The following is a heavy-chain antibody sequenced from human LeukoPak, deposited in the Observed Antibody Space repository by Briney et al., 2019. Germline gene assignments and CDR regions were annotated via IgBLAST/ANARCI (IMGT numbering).Heavy chain of an antibody. J-gene: IGHJ4*02. D-gene: IGHD1-26*01. CDR3: ARRRVGATTHFDY. Sequence: PSETPSLTCAVYGGSFSGYYWSWIRQPPGKGLEWIGEINHSGSTNYNPSLKSRVTISVDTSKNQFSLKLSSVTAADTAVYYCARRRVGATTHFDYWGQGTLVTVSS. V-gene: IGHV4-34*01. CDR2: INHSGST. CDR1: GGSFSGYY.